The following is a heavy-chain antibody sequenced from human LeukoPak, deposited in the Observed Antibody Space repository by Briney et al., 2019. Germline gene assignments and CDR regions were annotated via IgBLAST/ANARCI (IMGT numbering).Heavy chain of an antibody. CDR1: GYTFTGYY. J-gene: IGHJ2*01. D-gene: IGHD4/OR15-4a*01. V-gene: IGHV1-2*02. Sequence: VASVKVSCKASGYTFTGYYMHWVRQAPGQGLEWMGWINPNSGGTNYAQKFQGRVTMTRDTSISTAYMELSRLRSDDTAVYYCARDLVLNWGSNWYFDLWGRGTLVTVSS. CDR3: ARDLVLNWGSNWYFDL. CDR2: INPNSGGT.